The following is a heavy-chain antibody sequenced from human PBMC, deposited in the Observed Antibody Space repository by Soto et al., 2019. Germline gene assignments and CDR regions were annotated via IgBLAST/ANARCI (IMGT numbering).Heavy chain of an antibody. CDR1: GYTFTSYS. CDR2: FNAGSGNT. Sequence: TSVKVSCKASGYTFTSYSMHWVRQAPGQRLEWMGWFNAGSGNTKYSQKFQGRVTITRDTSATTAYMELSSLRYEDTAVYYCARESTRTTAPDYWGPGTLVTVSS. J-gene: IGHJ4*02. D-gene: IGHD4-17*01. CDR3: ARESTRTTAPDY. V-gene: IGHV1-3*01.